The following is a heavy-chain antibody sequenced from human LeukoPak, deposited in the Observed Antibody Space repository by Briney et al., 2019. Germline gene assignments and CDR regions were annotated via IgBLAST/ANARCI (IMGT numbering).Heavy chain of an antibody. Sequence: GGSLRLSCAASGFTLSSNYMSWVRQAPGKGLEWDSVIYSGGSTYYADSVKGRFTISRDNSKNTLYLQMNSLRAEYTAVYYCSRASEGAGTLDYWGQGTLVTVSS. CDR1: GFTLSSNY. D-gene: IGHD6-13*01. CDR2: IYSGGST. V-gene: IGHV3-66*01. J-gene: IGHJ4*02. CDR3: SRASEGAGTLDY.